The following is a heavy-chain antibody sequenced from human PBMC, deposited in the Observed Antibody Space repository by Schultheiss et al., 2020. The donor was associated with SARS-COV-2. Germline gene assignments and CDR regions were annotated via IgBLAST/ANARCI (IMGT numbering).Heavy chain of an antibody. V-gene: IGHV3-53*01. CDR3: TRGYSGTNSYAFDI. Sequence: GGSLRLSCAASGFTVSGNYMTWVRQAPGKGLEWISVLYSGGSTYYAGSVRGRFTISRDNSKNTLYLQMNSLRAEDTALYRCTRGYSGTNSYAFDIWGPGTMVTVSS. CDR1: GFTVSGNY. CDR2: LYSGGST. D-gene: IGHD1-26*01. J-gene: IGHJ3*02.